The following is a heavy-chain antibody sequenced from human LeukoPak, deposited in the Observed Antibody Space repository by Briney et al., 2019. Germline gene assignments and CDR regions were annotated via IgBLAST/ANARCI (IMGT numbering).Heavy chain of an antibody. J-gene: IGHJ4*02. V-gene: IGHV3-21*01. CDR3: ARENYDILTGPLDY. CDR1: GFTFSSYS. D-gene: IGHD3-9*01. Sequence: PGGSLRLSCAASGFTFSSYSMNWVRQAPGKGLGWVSSISSSSSYIYYADSVKGRFTISRDNAKNSLYLQMNSLRAEDTAVYYCARENYDILTGPLDYWGQGTLVTVSS. CDR2: ISSSSSYI.